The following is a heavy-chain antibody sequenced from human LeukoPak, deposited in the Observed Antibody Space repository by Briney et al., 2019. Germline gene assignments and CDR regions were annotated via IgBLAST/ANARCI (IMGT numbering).Heavy chain of an antibody. CDR1: GGTFSSYA. J-gene: IGHJ3*02. Sequence: GASVKVSCKASGGTFSSYAISWVRQAPGQGLEWMGGIIPIFGTANYAQKFQGRVTITADESTSTAYMELSSLRSEDTAVYYCASPRPRSGFNDAFDIWGQGTMVTVSS. CDR2: IIPIFGTA. CDR3: ASPRPRSGFNDAFDI. V-gene: IGHV1-69*13. D-gene: IGHD3-22*01.